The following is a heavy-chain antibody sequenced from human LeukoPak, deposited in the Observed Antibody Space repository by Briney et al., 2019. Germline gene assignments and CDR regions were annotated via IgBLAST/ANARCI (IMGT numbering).Heavy chain of an antibody. CDR3: AKGSDYDSSGYIDY. J-gene: IGHJ4*02. V-gene: IGHV3-21*04. D-gene: IGHD3-22*01. CDR1: GFTFSSYS. CDR2: ISSSSSYI. Sequence: GGSLRLSCAASGFTFSSYSMNWVRQAPGKGLEWVSSISSSSSYIYYAVSVKGRFTISRDNAKNSLYLQMNSLRAEDTALYYCAKGSDYDSSGYIDYWGQGTLVTVSS.